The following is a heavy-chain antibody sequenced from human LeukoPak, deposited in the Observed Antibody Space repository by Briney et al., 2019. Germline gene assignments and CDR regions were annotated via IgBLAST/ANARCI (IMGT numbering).Heavy chain of an antibody. CDR3: ARDSSTYYDFWSGSYYYYYMDV. J-gene: IGHJ6*03. V-gene: IGHV3-21*01. Sequence: GGSLRLSCAASGFTFSSYSMNWVRQAPGKGLEWVSSISSSSSYIYYADSVKGRFTISRDNAKNSLYLQMNSLRAEDTAVYYCARDSSTYYDFWSGSYYYYYMDVWGKGTTVTVSS. D-gene: IGHD3-3*01. CDR2: ISSSSSYI. CDR1: GFTFSSYS.